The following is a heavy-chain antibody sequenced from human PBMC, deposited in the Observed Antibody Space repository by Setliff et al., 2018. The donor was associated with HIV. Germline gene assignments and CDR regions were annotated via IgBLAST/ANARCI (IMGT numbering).Heavy chain of an antibody. D-gene: IGHD6-13*01. J-gene: IGHJ4*02. V-gene: IGHV1-2*05. Sequence: ASVKVSCKTSGYAFSDYSIHWVRQAPGQGREWVGRINPDSRGTNYAQTFQGRVTMTRDTSANTAYMELSRLRDDDTDVFYCARGVKGIATTGKYHFDYWGQGTLVTVSS. CDR2: INPDSRGT. CDR3: ARGVKGIATTGKYHFDY. CDR1: GYAFSDYS.